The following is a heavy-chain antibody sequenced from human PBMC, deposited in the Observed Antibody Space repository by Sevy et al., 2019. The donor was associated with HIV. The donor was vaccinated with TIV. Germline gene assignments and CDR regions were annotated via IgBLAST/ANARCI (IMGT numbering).Heavy chain of an antibody. CDR1: GFTFSSYS. J-gene: IGHJ5*02. Sequence: GGSLRLSCAASGFTFSSYSMNWVRQAPGKGLEWVSSISSSSSYIYYADSVKGRFTISRDNAKNSLYLQMNSLRAEDTAVYYCAREAGSGVWFDPWGLGTLVTVSS. CDR3: AREAGSGVWFDP. V-gene: IGHV3-21*01. CDR2: ISSSSSYI. D-gene: IGHD6-25*01.